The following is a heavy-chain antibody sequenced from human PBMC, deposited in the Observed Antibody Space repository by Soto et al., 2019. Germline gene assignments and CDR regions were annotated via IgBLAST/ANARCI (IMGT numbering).Heavy chain of an antibody. CDR2: IYDSGST. CDR3: ARAEYFYERSGYYLASFDY. J-gene: IGHJ4*03. Sequence: SETLCLTCTVSDGSISSYYWTWIRQSAGKGLEWIGRIYDSGSTNYNPSLKSRVTLSVDRAKKNFSLKLTSVTAADTAVYYCARAEYFYERSGYYLASFDYWGNGTRVT. D-gene: IGHD3-22*01. V-gene: IGHV4-4*07. CDR1: DGSISSYY.